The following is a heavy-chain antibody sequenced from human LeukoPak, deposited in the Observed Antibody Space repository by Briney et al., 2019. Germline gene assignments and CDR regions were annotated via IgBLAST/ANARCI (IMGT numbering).Heavy chain of an antibody. Sequence: GGSLRLSCAASGFTFSSYAMSWVRQAPGKGLEWVSAISGSGGSTYYADSVKGRFTIPRDNSKNTLYLQMNSLRTEDTAVYYCARGFCSSTSCYQGPFDFWGQGTLVTVSS. CDR2: ISGSGGST. V-gene: IGHV3-23*01. J-gene: IGHJ4*02. CDR1: GFTFSSYA. CDR3: ARGFCSSTSCYQGPFDF. D-gene: IGHD2-2*01.